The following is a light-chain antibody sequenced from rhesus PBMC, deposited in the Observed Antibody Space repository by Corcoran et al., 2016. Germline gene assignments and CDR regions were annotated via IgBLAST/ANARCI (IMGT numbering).Light chain of an antibody. J-gene: IGKJ4*01. V-gene: IGKV1-25*01. CDR1: QSLSNN. CDR2: RAS. CDR3: QQGYSYPPT. Sequence: DIQMTQSPSSLSASVGDRVTITCKASQSLSNNLTWYQQKQGKIPKLLIYRASSLQSGIPSRFRGIGSGTDFTFTICSLQPEDFATYYCQQGYSYPPTFGGGTKVELK.